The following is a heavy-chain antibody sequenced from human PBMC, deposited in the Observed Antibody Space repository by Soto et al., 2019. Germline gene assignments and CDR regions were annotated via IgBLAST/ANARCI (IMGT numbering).Heavy chain of an antibody. J-gene: IGHJ4*02. V-gene: IGHV3-53*01. D-gene: IGHD2-15*01. Sequence: PWWSLRLSCVASGFTGSNNYMSWCRQAPGRGLEWVSAISNTGSTYYAGSVKGRSTISRDSSTNTLYLEVNSLRADDTAVYYCAKVNVVVVAATFEYEYYFDYWGQGTLVTVSS. CDR2: ISNTGST. CDR1: GFTGSNNY. CDR3: AKVNVVVVAATFEYEYYFDY.